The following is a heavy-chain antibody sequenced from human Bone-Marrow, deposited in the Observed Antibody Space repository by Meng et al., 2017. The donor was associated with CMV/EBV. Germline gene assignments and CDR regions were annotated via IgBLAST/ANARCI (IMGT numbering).Heavy chain of an antibody. CDR3: ARGTETLWRTRGAFDI. CDR1: GFTFSSYA. D-gene: IGHD3-10*01. J-gene: IGHJ3*02. CDR2: ISYDGSNK. Sequence: LSLTCAASGFTFSSYAMHWVRQAPGKGLEWVAVISYDGSNKYYADSVKGRFTISRDNSKNTLYLQMNSLRAEDTAVYYCARGTETLWRTRGAFDIWGQGTMVTVSS. V-gene: IGHV3-30*04.